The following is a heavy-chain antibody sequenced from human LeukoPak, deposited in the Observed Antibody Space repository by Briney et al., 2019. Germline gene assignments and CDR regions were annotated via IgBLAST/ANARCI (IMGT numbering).Heavy chain of an antibody. CDR2: INPNSGGT. J-gene: IGHJ4*02. D-gene: IGHD2-15*01. V-gene: IGHV1-2*04. Sequence: ASVKVSCKASGYTFTGYYMHWVRQAPGQGLEWMGWINPNSGGTNYAQKFQGWVTMTRDTSISTAYMELSRLRSDDTAVYYCARDGYCSGGNCYHHFDYWGQGTLVTVSS. CDR3: ARDGYCSGGNCYHHFDY. CDR1: GYTFTGYY.